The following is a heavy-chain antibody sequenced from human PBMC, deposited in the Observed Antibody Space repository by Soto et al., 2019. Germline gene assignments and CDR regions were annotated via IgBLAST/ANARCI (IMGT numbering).Heavy chain of an antibody. CDR2: VYYSGSS. CDR3: AKLSCSSSTCYFHCWFGP. Sequence: SETLSLTCTVSGDSISGGASFWSWIRQPPGKRLEWIANVYYSGSSYYNPSLKSRLTISVDTTKNQFSLQLKSMTAADTAVYYCAKLSCSSSTCYFHCWFGPYGQGTLFTVSS. J-gene: IGHJ5*02. V-gene: IGHV4-31*03. D-gene: IGHD2-2*01. CDR1: GDSISGGASF.